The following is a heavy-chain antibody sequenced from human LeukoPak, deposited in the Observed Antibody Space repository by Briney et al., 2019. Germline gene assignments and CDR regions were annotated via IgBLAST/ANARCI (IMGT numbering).Heavy chain of an antibody. CDR1: GDSVSGSPAV. CDR2: AYYRSKWYI. CDR3: ARGAVRGGTNFDY. D-gene: IGHD3-10*01. Sequence: SQTLSLTCAISGDSVSGSPAVWNWIRQSPSRGLEWLGRAYYRSKWYIDYAVSVKGRITITADTSKNQFSLQLNSVTPEDTAVYYCARGAVRGGTNFDYWAQGTLVTVSS. J-gene: IGHJ4*02. V-gene: IGHV6-1*01.